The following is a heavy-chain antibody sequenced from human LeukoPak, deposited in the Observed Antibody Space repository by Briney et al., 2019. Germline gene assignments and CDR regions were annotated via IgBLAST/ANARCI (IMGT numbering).Heavy chain of an antibody. CDR2: IYHSGST. CDR3: ARRNYGGIGY. Sequence: SETLSLTCTVSGYSISSGYYWGCIRQPPGKGLEWIGSIYHSGSTYYNPSLKSRVTISVDTSKNQFSLKLSSVTAADTAVYYCARRNYGGIGYWGQGTMVTVSS. J-gene: IGHJ4*02. CDR1: GYSISSGYY. V-gene: IGHV4-38-2*02. D-gene: IGHD4-23*01.